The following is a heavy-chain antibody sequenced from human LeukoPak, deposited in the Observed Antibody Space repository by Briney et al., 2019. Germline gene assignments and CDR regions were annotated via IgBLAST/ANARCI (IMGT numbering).Heavy chain of an antibody. V-gene: IGHV3-7*01. CDR1: GFTISGYW. D-gene: IGHD7-27*01. CDR2: IRQDGGEF. CDR3: ARDLNWETY. Sequence: GGSLRLSCAASGFTISGYWMSWVRQAPGKGPEWVANIRQDGGEFYYVDSVKGRFTISRDNAQNSLSLQMNSLRAEDTAVYYCARDLNWETYWGQGTLVSVSS. J-gene: IGHJ4*02.